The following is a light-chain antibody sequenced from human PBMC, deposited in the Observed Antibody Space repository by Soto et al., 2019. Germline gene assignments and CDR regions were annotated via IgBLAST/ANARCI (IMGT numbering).Light chain of an antibody. CDR3: QQYNTYDT. V-gene: IGKV1-5*01. J-gene: IGKJ2*01. Sequence: DIQMTQSPSTLSASVGDRVTITCRASQSIANWLAWYQQKPGKAPKLLIYDASSLASGVPSRFSGSGSGTEFTLTIISLQSDDFATYYCQQYNTYDTFGQGTKLEIK. CDR1: QSIANW. CDR2: DAS.